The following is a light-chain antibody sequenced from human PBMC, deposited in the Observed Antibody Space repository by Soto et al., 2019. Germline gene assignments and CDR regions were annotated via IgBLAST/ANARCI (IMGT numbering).Light chain of an antibody. CDR1: SSDVGGYNY. V-gene: IGLV2-14*01. J-gene: IGLJ1*01. Sequence: QSVLTQPASVSGSLGQSITISCTGTSSDVGGYNYVSWYQQHPAKAPKLMIFEVSNRPSGISNRFSGSKSGNTASLTISGLQAEDEADYYCSSYTSSSNYVFGTGTKVTVL. CDR3: SSYTSSSNYV. CDR2: EVS.